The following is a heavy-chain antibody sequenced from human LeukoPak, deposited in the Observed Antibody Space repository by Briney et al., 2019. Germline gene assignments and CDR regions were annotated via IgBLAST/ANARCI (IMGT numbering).Heavy chain of an antibody. CDR1: GGSFSGYY. CDR2: INHSGST. Sequence: SETLSLTCAVYGGSFSGYYWSWIRQPPGKGLEWIGEINHSGSTNYNPSLKSRVTISVDTSKNQFSLKLSSVTAADTAVYYCARKGTYDFWSGYSINWFDPWGQGTLVTVSS. J-gene: IGHJ5*02. V-gene: IGHV4-34*01. CDR3: ARKGTYDFWSGYSINWFDP. D-gene: IGHD3-3*01.